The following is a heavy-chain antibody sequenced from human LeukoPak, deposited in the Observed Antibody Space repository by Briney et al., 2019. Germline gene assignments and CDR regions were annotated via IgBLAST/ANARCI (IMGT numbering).Heavy chain of an antibody. D-gene: IGHD3-16*01. V-gene: IGHV4-61*02. CDR2: IYTSGST. Sequence: SQTLSLTCTVSGGSISSGSYYWSWIRQPAGKGLEWIGRIYTSGSTNYNPSLKSRVTISVDTSKNQFSLKLSSVTAADTAVYYCARTPGGYRDYWGQGTLVTVSS. CDR1: GGSISSGSYY. CDR3: ARTPGGYRDY. J-gene: IGHJ4*02.